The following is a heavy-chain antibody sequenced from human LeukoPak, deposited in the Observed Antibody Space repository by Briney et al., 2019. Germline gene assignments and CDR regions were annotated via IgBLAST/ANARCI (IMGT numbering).Heavy chain of an antibody. CDR2: IYYSGTT. V-gene: IGHV4-59*08. Sequence: SETLSLTCTVSGGSISNYYWNWIRQPPGKGLEWIGYIYYSGTTNYNPSLKSRVTISVDTSKNQFSLKLSSVTAADTAVYYCASLNCSSTSCYVYNWFDPWGQGTLVTVSS. J-gene: IGHJ5*02. CDR3: ASLNCSSTSCYVYNWFDP. CDR1: GGSISNYY. D-gene: IGHD2-2*01.